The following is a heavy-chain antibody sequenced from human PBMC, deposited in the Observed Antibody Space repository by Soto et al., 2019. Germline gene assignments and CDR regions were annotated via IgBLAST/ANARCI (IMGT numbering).Heavy chain of an antibody. D-gene: IGHD6-6*01. CDR2: IDPSDSYT. V-gene: IGHV5-10-1*01. CDR3: ARFEYSSSPGGSYYYGMDV. J-gene: IGHJ6*02. Sequence: AGESLKISCKGSGYSFTSYWISWVRQMPGKGLEWMGRIDPSDSYTNYSPSFQGHVTISADKSISTAYLQWSSLKASDTAMYYCARFEYSSSPGGSYYYGMDVWGQGTTVTVSS. CDR1: GYSFTSYW.